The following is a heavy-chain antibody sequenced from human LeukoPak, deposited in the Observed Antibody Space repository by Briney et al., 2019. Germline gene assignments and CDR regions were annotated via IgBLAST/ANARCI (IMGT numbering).Heavy chain of an antibody. D-gene: IGHD6-19*01. CDR2: IYHSGST. J-gene: IGHJ3*02. CDR3: ARDYRLGGQWLADAFDI. CDR1: GGSISSGGYY. V-gene: IGHV4-30-2*01. Sequence: PSQTLSLTCTVSGGSISSGGYYWSWIRQPPGKGLEWIGYIYHSGSTYYNPSLKSRVTISVDTSKNQFSLKLSSVTAADTAVYYCARDYRLGGQWLADAFDIWGQGTMVTVSS.